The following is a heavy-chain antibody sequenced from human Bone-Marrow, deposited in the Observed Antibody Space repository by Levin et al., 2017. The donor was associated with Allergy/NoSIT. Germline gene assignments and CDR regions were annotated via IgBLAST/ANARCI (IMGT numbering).Heavy chain of an antibody. J-gene: IGHJ4*02. CDR2: IKDKAEGATT. D-gene: IGHD3-3*01. V-gene: IGHV3-15*01. Sequence: PGGSLRLSCAVSGFNFNTAWMSWVRQAPGKGLEWVGRIKDKAEGATTAYAASVKGRFTISRDDSNNTIYLEMNSLRTEDTALYYCTAQNTFVFWSGFLFEFWGQGALVTVSS. CDR1: GFNFNTAW. CDR3: TAQNTFVFWSGFLFEF.